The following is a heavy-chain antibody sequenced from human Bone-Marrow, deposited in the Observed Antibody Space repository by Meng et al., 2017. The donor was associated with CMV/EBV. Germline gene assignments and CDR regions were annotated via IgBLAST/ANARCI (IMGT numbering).Heavy chain of an antibody. V-gene: IGHV4-31*03. CDR3: ARGGASALVVPAAIDY. J-gene: IGHJ4*02. Sequence: SCTVSGGSISSGGYYWSWIRQHPGKGLEWIGYIYYSGSTYYNPSLKSRVTISVDTSKNQFSLKLSSVTAADTAVYYCARGGASALVVPAAIDYWGQGTLVTVSS. CDR2: IYYSGST. D-gene: IGHD2-2*01. CDR1: GGSISSGGYY.